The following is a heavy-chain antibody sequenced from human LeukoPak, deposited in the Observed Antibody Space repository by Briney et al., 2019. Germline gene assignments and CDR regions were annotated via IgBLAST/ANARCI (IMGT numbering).Heavy chain of an antibody. Sequence: SQTLSPTCTVSGGSISSGDYYWRWIRQPPGTGLEWIGYIYYSGSTYYNPSLKSRVTISVDTSKNQFSLKLSSVTAADTAVYYCARVSLSGFDPWGQGTLVTVSS. CDR1: GGSISSGDYY. J-gene: IGHJ5*02. V-gene: IGHV4-30-4*01. D-gene: IGHD1-26*01. CDR2: IYYSGST. CDR3: ARVSLSGFDP.